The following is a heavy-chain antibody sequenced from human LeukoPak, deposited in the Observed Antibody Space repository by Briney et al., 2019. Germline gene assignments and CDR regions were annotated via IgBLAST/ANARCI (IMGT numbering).Heavy chain of an antibody. J-gene: IGHJ3*02. D-gene: IGHD6-19*01. Sequence: GGSLRLSCAVSGFMFREYGMHWVRQAPGKGLEWVSGISGSGDKTYYADSVKGRFTISRDNSKNTLYLQMKSLRVEDTAVYYCAAQWLLLGAFDIWGQGTMVTVSS. CDR1: GFMFREYG. CDR2: ISGSGDKT. V-gene: IGHV3-23*01. CDR3: AAQWLLLGAFDI.